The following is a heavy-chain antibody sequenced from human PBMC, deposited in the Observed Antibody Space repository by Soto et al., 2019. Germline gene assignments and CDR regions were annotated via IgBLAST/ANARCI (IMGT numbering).Heavy chain of an antibody. V-gene: IGHV3-33*06. Sequence: PGGSLRLSCAASGFTFSSLGMHWVRQAPGKGLEWVAVIWYDGSSTYYADSVKGRFTISRDNSKNTLYLQMNSLRVEDTAVYYCAKPRGGQPGTFDDWGQGTLVTVSS. CDR1: GFTFSSLG. J-gene: IGHJ4*02. CDR3: AKPRGGQPGTFDD. D-gene: IGHD3-16*01. CDR2: IWYDGSST.